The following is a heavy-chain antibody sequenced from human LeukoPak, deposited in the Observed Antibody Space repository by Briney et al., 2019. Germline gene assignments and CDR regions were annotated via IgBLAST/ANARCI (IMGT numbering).Heavy chain of an antibody. V-gene: IGHV4-34*01. CDR3: ARDRVGPQLVGRKYYYYYMDV. CDR1: GGSFSGYY. D-gene: IGHD6-13*01. Sequence: PSETLSLTCAVYGGSFSGYYWSWIRQPPGKGLEWTGEINHSGSTNYNPSLRSRVTISVDTSKNQFSLKLSSVTAADTAVYYCARDRVGPQLVGRKYYYYYMDVWGKGTTVTISS. CDR2: INHSGST. J-gene: IGHJ6*03.